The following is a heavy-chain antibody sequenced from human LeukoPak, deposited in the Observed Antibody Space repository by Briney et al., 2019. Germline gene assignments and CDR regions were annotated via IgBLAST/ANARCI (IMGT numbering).Heavy chain of an antibody. J-gene: IGHJ4*02. D-gene: IGHD1-26*01. CDR3: ARELGEVGATTDYFDY. CDR1: GFTFSSYW. Sequence: GGSLRLSCAASGFTFSSYWMSWVRQAPGKGLEWVANIKQDGSEKYYVDSVKGRFTISRDNAKNSLYPQMNSLRAEDTAVYYCARELGEVGATTDYFDYWGQGTLVTVSS. CDR2: IKQDGSEK. V-gene: IGHV3-7*01.